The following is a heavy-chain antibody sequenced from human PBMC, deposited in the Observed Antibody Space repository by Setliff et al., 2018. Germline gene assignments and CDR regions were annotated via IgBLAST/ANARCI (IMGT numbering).Heavy chain of an antibody. D-gene: IGHD3-22*01. CDR1: GFTFSSYP. Sequence: GSLRLSCAASGFTFSSYPMHWVRQAPGEGLEWVAVTSCDGSNKYYADSVKGRFTISRDNAKNSLYLQMNSLGAEDTALYYCARAHRYFSDTSGYFYDQGRSAFDVWGQGTMVT. V-gene: IGHV3-30*07. CDR2: TSCDGSNK. J-gene: IGHJ3*01. CDR3: ARAHRYFSDTSGYFYDQGRSAFDV.